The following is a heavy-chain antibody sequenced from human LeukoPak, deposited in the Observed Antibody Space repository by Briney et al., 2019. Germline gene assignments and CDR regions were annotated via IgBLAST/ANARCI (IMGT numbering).Heavy chain of an antibody. Sequence: GGSLRLSCAASGFTFSSYAMSWVRQAPGKGLEWVSIISGSGGSTYYADSVKGRFTISRDNSKYTLYLQMNSLRAEDTAVYYCARGQSIVVVVAASGFWGQGTLVTVSS. CDR1: GFTFSSYA. D-gene: IGHD2-15*01. J-gene: IGHJ4*02. CDR3: ARGQSIVVVVAASGF. V-gene: IGHV3-23*01. CDR2: ISGSGGST.